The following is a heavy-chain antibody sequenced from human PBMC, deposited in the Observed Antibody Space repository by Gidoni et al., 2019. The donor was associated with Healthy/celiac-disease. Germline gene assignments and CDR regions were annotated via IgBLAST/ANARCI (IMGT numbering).Heavy chain of an antibody. Sequence: QVQLQESGPGLVKPSETLSLPCTVSGGSISSYYWSWLRQPPGKGLEWIGYIYYSGSTNYNPSLKSRVTISVDTSKNQFSLKLSSVTAADTAVYYCARTEWEPPFYYFDYWGQGTLVTVSS. CDR1: GGSISSYY. D-gene: IGHD1-26*01. V-gene: IGHV4-59*01. CDR3: ARTEWEPPFYYFDY. CDR2: IYYSGST. J-gene: IGHJ4*02.